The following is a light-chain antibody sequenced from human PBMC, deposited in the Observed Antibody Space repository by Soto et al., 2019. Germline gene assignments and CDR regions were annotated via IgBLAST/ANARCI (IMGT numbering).Light chain of an antibody. V-gene: IGKV2-28*01. CDR3: MQALRTRT. Sequence: DIVMTQSPLSLPVTPGEPASISCRSSQSLLHNNGYNYLDWYLQKPGQSPQLLIYLGSNRASGVPYRFSGSGSGTDFTLKISRVEAEDVGVYYCMQALRTRTFGQGTKVEIK. J-gene: IGKJ1*01. CDR1: QSLLHNNGYNY. CDR2: LGS.